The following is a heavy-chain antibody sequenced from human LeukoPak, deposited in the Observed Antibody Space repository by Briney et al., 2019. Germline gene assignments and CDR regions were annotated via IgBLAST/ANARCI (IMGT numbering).Heavy chain of an antibody. V-gene: IGHV3-20*04. CDR3: AKWPFADTSQYFDY. CDR2: INWNGGNT. Sequence: PGGSLRLSCAASGFKFDDYGMSWVRRAPGKGLEWVSGINWNGGNTHYADSVKGRFTISRDNAKNSLYLQMNTLRAEDTAFYYCAKWPFADTSQYFDYWGQGNLVTVSS. D-gene: IGHD5-18*01. J-gene: IGHJ4*02. CDR1: GFKFDDYG.